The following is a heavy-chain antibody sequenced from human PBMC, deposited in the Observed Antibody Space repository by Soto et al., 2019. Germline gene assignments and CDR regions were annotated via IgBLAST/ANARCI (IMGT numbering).Heavy chain of an antibody. CDR2: ISYDGSNK. CDR3: ARKGYGGSWSGDD. V-gene: IGHV3-30*03. CDR1: GFTFSNYG. D-gene: IGHD6-13*01. J-gene: IGHJ4*02. Sequence: QVQLVESGGGVVQPGMSLRLSCAASGFTFSNYGMHWVRQSPREGLEWVAVISYDGSNKYYVDSVKRRFTISRDLCKNTRYFYINSLRVEDAAVYYCARKGYGGSWSGDDWGQGTLVTVSS.